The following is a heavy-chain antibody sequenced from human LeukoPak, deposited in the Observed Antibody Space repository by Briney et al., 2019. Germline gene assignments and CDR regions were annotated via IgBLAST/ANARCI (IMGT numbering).Heavy chain of an antibody. Sequence: PGGSLRLSCAASGFTFSNYGMHWVRQAPGKGLEWVAFIRFDGSNKYYEDSVNGRFTISRDNSKNTLYLQMNSLRADDTAVYYCAKDKGREGVSDYWGQGTLVTVSS. CDR1: GFTFSNYG. CDR2: IRFDGSNK. CDR3: AKDKGREGVSDY. J-gene: IGHJ4*02. V-gene: IGHV3-30*02. D-gene: IGHD3-10*01.